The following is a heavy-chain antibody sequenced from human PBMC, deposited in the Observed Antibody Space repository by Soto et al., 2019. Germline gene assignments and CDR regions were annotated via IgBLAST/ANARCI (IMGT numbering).Heavy chain of an antibody. J-gene: IGHJ4*02. Sequence: GGSLRLSCAASGFTFSGYGIDWIRQAPGKGLEWVAVISHEGGTQYYADSVRGRFTVSRDNSKNILYLQMDSPRPEDTAVYFCAKEGSPKVSRWDDYWGQGTLVTVSS. CDR3: AKEGSPKVSRWDDY. V-gene: IGHV3-30*18. CDR1: GFTFSGYG. D-gene: IGHD1-26*01. CDR2: ISHEGGTQ.